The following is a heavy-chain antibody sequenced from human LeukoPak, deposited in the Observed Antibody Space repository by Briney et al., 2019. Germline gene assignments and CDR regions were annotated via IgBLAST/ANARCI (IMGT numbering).Heavy chain of an antibody. CDR1: GGSISGYY. CDR2: IHYSGST. Sequence: SETLSLTCTVSGGSISGYYWSWVRQPPGKGLDWIGYIHYSGSTNYNPPLRSRVTISVDTSKNQFSLRLTSVTAADTAAYYCARLGYCYDTHCLDDYWGQGALVTVSS. CDR3: ARLGYCYDTHCLDDY. D-gene: IGHD2-15*01. J-gene: IGHJ4*02. V-gene: IGHV4-59*01.